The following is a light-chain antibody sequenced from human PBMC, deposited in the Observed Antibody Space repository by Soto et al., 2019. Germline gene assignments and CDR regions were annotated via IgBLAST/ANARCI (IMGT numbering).Light chain of an antibody. Sequence: EILMTHSPDTLSVSPGEMVTLSCRASRTVSNRLAWYQHKPGQAPRLLISGAFTGATGIPPRFSGSGSGTDFTLTISSLEPEDFAVYYCQQRSNWPPITFGQGTRLEIK. V-gene: IGKV3-15*01. CDR2: GAF. J-gene: IGKJ5*01. CDR1: RTVSNR. CDR3: QQRSNWPPIT.